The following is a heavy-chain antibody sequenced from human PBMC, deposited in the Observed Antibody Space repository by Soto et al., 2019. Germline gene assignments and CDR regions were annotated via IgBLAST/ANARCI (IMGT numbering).Heavy chain of an antibody. V-gene: IGHV1-69*01. D-gene: IGHD3-22*01. CDR2: IIPIFGTA. Sequence: QVQLVQSGAEVKKPGSSVKVSCKASGGTFSSYAISWVRQAPGQGLEWMGGIIPIFGTANYAQKFQGRVTIPADEPTSTAYMERSSRRSGDTAVYYWGRDSRGYSGRDLDYGAQGPLVPVSS. CDR1: GGTFSSYA. J-gene: IGHJ4*02. CDR3: GRDSRGYSGRDLDY.